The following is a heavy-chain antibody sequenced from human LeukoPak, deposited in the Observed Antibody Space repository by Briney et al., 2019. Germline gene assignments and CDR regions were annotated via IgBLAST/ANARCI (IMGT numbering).Heavy chain of an antibody. CDR3: ARNYGHYYYYYMDV. Sequence: PGGSLRLSCEASGFTFSTYNMNWVRQAPGKRLEWVSSITTSSTYVFYADSVKGRFTISRDNAKNSLYLQMNSLRAEDTAVYYCARNYGHYYYYYMDVWGKGTTVTISS. V-gene: IGHV3-21*01. CDR2: ITTSSTYV. J-gene: IGHJ6*03. D-gene: IGHD3-10*01. CDR1: GFTFSTYN.